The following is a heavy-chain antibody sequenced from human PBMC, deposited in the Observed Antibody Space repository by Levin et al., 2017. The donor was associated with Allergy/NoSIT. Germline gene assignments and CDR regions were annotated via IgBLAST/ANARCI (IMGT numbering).Heavy chain of an antibody. Sequence: GGSLRLSCAASGFTFSSYAMSWVRQAPGKGLEWVSAISGSGGSTYYADSVKGRFTISRDNSKNTLYLQMNSLRAEDTAVYYCARSGGGYYNLPYDYWGQGTLVTVSS. D-gene: IGHD3-22*01. V-gene: IGHV3-23*01. J-gene: IGHJ4*02. CDR1: GFTFSSYA. CDR2: ISGSGGST. CDR3: ARSGGGYYNLPYDY.